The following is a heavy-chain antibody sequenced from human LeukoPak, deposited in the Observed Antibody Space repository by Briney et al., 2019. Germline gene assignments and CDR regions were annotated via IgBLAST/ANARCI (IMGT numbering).Heavy chain of an antibody. CDR1: GASVSSHY. CDR3: ARLSTYYDFWSPLDY. J-gene: IGHJ4*02. Sequence: SDTLSLTCTVSGASVSSHYWSWIRQPPGKGLEWIGYVSYSGGTNYNPSLKSRVTISLDTSKDQFSLRLNSVTAADTAVYYCARLSTYYDFWSPLDYWGQGTLVTVSS. D-gene: IGHD3-3*01. V-gene: IGHV4-59*02. CDR2: VSYSGGT.